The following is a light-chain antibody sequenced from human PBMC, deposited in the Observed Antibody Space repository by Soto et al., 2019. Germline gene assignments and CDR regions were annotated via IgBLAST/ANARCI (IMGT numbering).Light chain of an antibody. CDR1: SSDVGAYNY. J-gene: IGLJ1*01. CDR2: EVS. CDR3: CSNDAGSTYV. Sequence: QSVLTQPASVSGSPGQSITISCTGTSSDVGAYNYVSWYQQHPGKAPKVMIFEVSHRPSGVSNRFSGSKSGNTASLTISGLQAEDEADYYCCSNDAGSTYVFGSGTKVTVL. V-gene: IGLV2-14*01.